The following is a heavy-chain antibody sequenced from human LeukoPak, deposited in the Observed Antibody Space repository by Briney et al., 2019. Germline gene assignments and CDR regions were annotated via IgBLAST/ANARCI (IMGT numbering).Heavy chain of an antibody. D-gene: IGHD6-13*01. J-gene: IGHJ4*02. CDR1: GYTFTGYY. CDR2: INPNSGGT. V-gene: IGHV1-2*06. Sequence: ASVKVSCKASGYTFTGYYMHWVRQAPGQGLEWMGRINPNSGGTNYAQKFQGRVTMTRDTFISTAYMELSRLRSDDTAVYYCARESAAGTSPDYWGQGTLVTVSS. CDR3: ARESAAGTSPDY.